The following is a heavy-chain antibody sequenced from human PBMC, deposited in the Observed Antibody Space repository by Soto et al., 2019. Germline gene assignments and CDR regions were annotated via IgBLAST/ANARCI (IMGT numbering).Heavy chain of an antibody. CDR2: ISSSGSTI. V-gene: IGHV3-11*01. J-gene: IGHJ4*02. CDR3: ARGKYYDILSDFDY. CDR1: GFTFSDYY. D-gene: IGHD3-9*01. Sequence: AGESLRLSCAASGFTFSDYYMSWIRQAPGKGLEWVSYISSSGSTIYYADSVKGRFTISRDNAKNSLYLQMNSLISEDTSVYYFARGKYYDILSDFDYWGQGTLVTV.